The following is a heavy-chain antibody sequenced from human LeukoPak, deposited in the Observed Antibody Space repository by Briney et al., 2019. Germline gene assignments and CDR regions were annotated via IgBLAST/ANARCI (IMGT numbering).Heavy chain of an antibody. Sequence: ASVKVSCKASGGTLSTYPISWVRQAPGQGLEWMGGIIPIFGTANYAQKFQGRVTITADESTSTAYMELSRLGSDDTAVYYCAREPDDYVWGSYRRQAWFDPWGQGTLVTVSS. CDR2: IIPIFGTA. D-gene: IGHD3-16*02. CDR3: AREPDDYVWGSYRRQAWFDP. CDR1: GGTLSTYP. V-gene: IGHV1-69*13. J-gene: IGHJ5*02.